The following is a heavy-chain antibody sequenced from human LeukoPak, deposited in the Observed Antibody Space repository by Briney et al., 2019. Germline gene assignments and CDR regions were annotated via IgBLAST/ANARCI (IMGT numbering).Heavy chain of an antibody. V-gene: IGHV1-18*04. CDR2: ISAYNGNT. D-gene: IGHD2-2*01. CDR3: ARVQDGYCSSTSCYVGWFGP. Sequence: ASVKVSCKASGYTFTSYGISWVRQAPGQGLEWMGWISAYNGNTNYAQKLQGRVTMTTDTSTSTAYMELRSLRSDDTAVYYCARVQDGYCSSTSCYVGWFGPWGQGTLVTVSS. J-gene: IGHJ5*02. CDR1: GYTFTSYG.